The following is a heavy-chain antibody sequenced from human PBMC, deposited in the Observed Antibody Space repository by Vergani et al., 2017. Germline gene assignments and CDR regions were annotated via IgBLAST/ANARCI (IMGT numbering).Heavy chain of an antibody. V-gene: IGHV4-34*09. J-gene: IGHJ6*02. D-gene: IGHD2-15*01. CDR1: GGSISSYY. CDR2: INHSGST. Sequence: QVQLQESGPGLVKPSPTLSLTCTVSGGSISSYYWSWIRQPPGKGLEWIGEINHSGSTNYNPSLKSRVTLSVDTSKNQFSLKLSSVTAADTAVYYCARVPGYCSGGSCYYYYYYGMDVWGQGTTVTVSS. CDR3: ARVPGYCSGGSCYYYYYYGMDV.